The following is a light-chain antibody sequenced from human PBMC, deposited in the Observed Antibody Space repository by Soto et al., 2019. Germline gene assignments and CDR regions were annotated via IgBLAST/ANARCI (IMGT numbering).Light chain of an antibody. V-gene: IGLV2-8*01. CDR3: ASYAASNNYV. CDR1: SSDVGRYFH. J-gene: IGLJ1*01. Sequence: QSALPQHPSASGSPGQSVTISCTGTSSDVGRYFHVSWYQQHPGKAPKLIIYEVSQRPSGVPDRFSGSKSGNTASLTVSGLQAEDDADYYCASYAASNNYVFGTGTKVTVL. CDR2: EVS.